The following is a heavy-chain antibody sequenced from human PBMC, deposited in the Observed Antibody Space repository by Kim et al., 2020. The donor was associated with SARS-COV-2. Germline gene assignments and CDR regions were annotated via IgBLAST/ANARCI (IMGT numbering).Heavy chain of an antibody. Sequence: ASVKVSCKGSGYTFSNYVMHWVRQAPGQRLEWMGWINVGNGNTKSSQNFQGRVTIIKDTSASTAYMELSGLRSEDTAVYYCARGVRGSWYSLDYWGQGTLVTVSS. D-gene: IGHD6-13*01. V-gene: IGHV1-3*01. CDR2: INVGNGNT. CDR3: ARGVRGSWYSLDY. CDR1: GYTFSNYV. J-gene: IGHJ4*02.